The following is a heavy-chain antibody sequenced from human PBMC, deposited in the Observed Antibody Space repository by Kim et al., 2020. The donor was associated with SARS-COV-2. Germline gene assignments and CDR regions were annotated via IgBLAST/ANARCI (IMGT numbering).Heavy chain of an antibody. V-gene: IGHV4-4*02. Sequence: NYNPSLKSRVTISVDKSKNQFSLKLSSVPAADTAVYYCARQGQLWPQVDYWGQGTLVTVSS. J-gene: IGHJ4*02. D-gene: IGHD5-18*01. CDR3: ARQGQLWPQVDY.